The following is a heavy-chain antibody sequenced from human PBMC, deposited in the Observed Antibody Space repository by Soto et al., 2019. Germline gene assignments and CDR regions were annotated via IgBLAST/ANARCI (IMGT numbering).Heavy chain of an antibody. D-gene: IGHD3-9*01. CDR3: AHRPKRDWHCDY. CDR1: GFTLSTNAVG. Sequence: QITLKESGPPLVKPTQTLTLTCTSSGFTLSTNAVGVGWIRQPPGKALEWLALIYWDDDKRYSPSLKSRLTITKDTSKNQVVLTMTNMDPVDTATYYCAHRPKRDWHCDYWGQGTLVTVSS. V-gene: IGHV2-5*02. J-gene: IGHJ4*02. CDR2: IYWDDDK.